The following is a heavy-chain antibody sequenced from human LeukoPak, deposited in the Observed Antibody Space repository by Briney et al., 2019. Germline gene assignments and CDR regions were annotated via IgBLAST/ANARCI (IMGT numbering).Heavy chain of an antibody. J-gene: IGHJ4*02. CDR2: VNINEGP. V-gene: IGHV4-4*07. Sequence: PSETLSLTCTVSGGSISDFHWSWIRQPAGKGLEWIGHVNINEGPKYNPSLRSRVIMSTDTSRNQYSLELTSVTAADTAVYYCARDGNTYGPDFDYWGQGTLVTVFS. D-gene: IGHD3-10*01. CDR1: GGSISDFH. CDR3: ARDGNTYGPDFDY.